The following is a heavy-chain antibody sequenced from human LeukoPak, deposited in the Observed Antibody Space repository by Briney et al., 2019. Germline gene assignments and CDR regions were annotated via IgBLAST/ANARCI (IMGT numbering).Heavy chain of an antibody. CDR2: IYYSGST. V-gene: IGHV4-59*01. CDR3: ARGSYYYGMDV. CDR1: GGSISSYY. J-gene: IGHJ6*02. Sequence: SETLSLTCTVSGGSISSYYWSWIRQPPGKGLEWIGYIYYSGSTNYNPSLKSRVTISVDTSKNQFSLKLSSVTAADTAVYYCARGSYYYGMDVWGQGTTVTVSS.